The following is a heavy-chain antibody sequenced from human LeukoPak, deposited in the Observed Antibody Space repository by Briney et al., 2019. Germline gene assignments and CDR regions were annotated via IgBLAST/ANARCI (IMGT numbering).Heavy chain of an antibody. V-gene: IGHV3-33*01. J-gene: IGHJ6*02. Sequence: GGSLRLSCAAYGITFTNYGKRWVRQAPGKGLEWVAVIWYDGSNKYYADSVKGRFTISRDNNKNSLYLQMNSLRTEDTALYYCARDGGNSVYYGMDVWGQGTTVTVSS. D-gene: IGHD4-23*01. CDR2: IWYDGSNK. CDR3: ARDGGNSVYYGMDV. CDR1: GITFTNYG.